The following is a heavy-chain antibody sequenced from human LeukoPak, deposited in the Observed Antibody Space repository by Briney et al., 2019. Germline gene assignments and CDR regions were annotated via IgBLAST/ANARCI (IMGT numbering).Heavy chain of an antibody. CDR3: ATSPHDFWSGYYYY. CDR2: FDPEDGET. Sequence: ASVKVSCKVSGYTLTELSMHWVRQAPGKGLEWMGGFDPEDGETIYAQKFRGRVTMTEDTSTDTAYMELSSLRSEDTAVYYCATSPHDFWSGYYYYWGQGTLVTVSS. V-gene: IGHV1-24*01. J-gene: IGHJ4*02. CDR1: GYTLTELS. D-gene: IGHD3-3*01.